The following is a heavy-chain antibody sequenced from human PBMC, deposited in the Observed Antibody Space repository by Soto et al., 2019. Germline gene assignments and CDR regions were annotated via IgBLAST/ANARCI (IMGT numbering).Heavy chain of an antibody. D-gene: IGHD4-17*01. V-gene: IGHV3-30-3*01. CDR3: ARDGSCGDYDY. CDR1: GFTFSRHT. J-gene: IGHJ4*02. CDR2: ISDDGSNT. Sequence: GGSLRLSCAASGFTFSRHTMHWVRQAPGKGLEWVAAISDDGSNTYYADSVKGRFTISRDNAKNTLYLQMNSLRAEDTAVYYCARDGSCGDYDYWGQGTLVTVSS.